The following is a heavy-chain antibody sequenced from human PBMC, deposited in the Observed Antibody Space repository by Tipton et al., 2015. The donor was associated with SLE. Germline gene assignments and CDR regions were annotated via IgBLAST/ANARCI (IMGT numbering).Heavy chain of an antibody. V-gene: IGHV4-59*01. D-gene: IGHD2-15*01. J-gene: IGHJ4*02. Sequence: LRLSCTVSGDSINNKYWSWIRQPPGKGLEWIGYIYDSGSTNSVNYIPSLKSRVTISVDTSKSQFSLKLNSVTAADTAVYYCARCSRVVVAARGGFDYWSQGTLVSFSS. CDR1: GDSINNKY. CDR3: ARCSRVVVAARGGFDY. CDR2: IYDSGST.